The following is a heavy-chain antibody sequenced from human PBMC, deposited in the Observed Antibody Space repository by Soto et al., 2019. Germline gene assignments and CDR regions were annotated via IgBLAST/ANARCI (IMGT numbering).Heavy chain of an antibody. Sequence: SETLSLTCAVSSDSISRSVWWTWVSQPPGKGLEWIGEVFHTGDTNYNPSLKSRVTMSVDKSTNEFSLKVTSVTAADTATYYCARKAWVRFDYWGQGALVTVS. V-gene: IGHV4-4*02. D-gene: IGHD7-27*01. CDR1: SDSISRSVW. J-gene: IGHJ4*02. CDR3: ARKAWVRFDY. CDR2: VFHTGDT.